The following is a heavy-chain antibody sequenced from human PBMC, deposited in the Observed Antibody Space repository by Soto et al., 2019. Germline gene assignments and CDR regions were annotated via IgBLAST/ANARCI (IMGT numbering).Heavy chain of an antibody. V-gene: IGHV4-59*08. CDR3: ARVTSSWGLVSYFDY. CDR1: GGSISSYY. CDR2: IYYTGST. J-gene: IGHJ4*02. Sequence: SETLSLTCTVSGGSISSYYRNWVRQPPGKGLEWIGYIYYTGSTNYNHSLKSRVTISVGTSKNQISMKLSSVTAIDTAVYYCARVTSSWGLVSYFDYWGQGTLVTVSS. D-gene: IGHD6-13*01.